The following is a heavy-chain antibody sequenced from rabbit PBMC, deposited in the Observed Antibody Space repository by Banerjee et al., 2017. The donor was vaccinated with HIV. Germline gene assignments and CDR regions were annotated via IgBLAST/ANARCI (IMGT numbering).Heavy chain of an antibody. J-gene: IGHJ4*01. CDR1: GFSFSSGYD. CDR2: IYAGNSGAS. Sequence: QSLEESGGDLVKPGASLTLTCTASGFSFSSGYDMCWVRQAPGKGLEWIGCIYAGNSGASYYASWAKGRFTISKTSSTTVTLQMTSLTAADTATYFCARGSDCTYGYTDCAFRLWGPGTL. V-gene: IGHV1S40*01. CDR3: ARGSDCTYGYTDCAFRL. D-gene: IGHD6-1*01.